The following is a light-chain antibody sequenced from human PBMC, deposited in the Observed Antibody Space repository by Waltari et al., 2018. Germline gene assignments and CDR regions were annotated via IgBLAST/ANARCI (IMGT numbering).Light chain of an antibody. CDR2: WAS. V-gene: IGKV4-1*01. CDR3: QQYYSTPWT. CDR1: QSVLYSSNNKNF. J-gene: IGKJ1*01. Sequence: DIVMTQSPDFLSCSLGERATLNCKSSQSVLYSSNNKNFLAWYQQKPGQPPKLLIYWASTRQSGVPDRFSGSGSGTDFTLTISSLQAEDVAVYYCQQYYSTPWTFGQGTKVETK.